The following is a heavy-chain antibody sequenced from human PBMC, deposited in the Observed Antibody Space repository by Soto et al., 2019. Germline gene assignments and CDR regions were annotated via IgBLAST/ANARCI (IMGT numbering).Heavy chain of an antibody. V-gene: IGHV1-69*04. CDR3: ATSYGSGYRACDF. CDR2: VNPILSMS. Sequence: QVQLVQSGAEVKRPGSSVKVSCKASGDTFNFYSINWVRQAPGLGLEWMGRVNPILSMSNYAQRFQGRVTMTADKSTSTADMELSGLRSEDTAIYYCATSYGSGYRACDFWGQGALVTVSS. J-gene: IGHJ4*02. CDR1: GDTFNFYS. D-gene: IGHD3-10*01.